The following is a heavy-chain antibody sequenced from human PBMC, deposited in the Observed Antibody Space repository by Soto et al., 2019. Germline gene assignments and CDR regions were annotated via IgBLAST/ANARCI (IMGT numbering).Heavy chain of an antibody. J-gene: IGHJ4*01. CDR2: IHSGGST. D-gene: IGHD1-26*01. Sequence: GGSLRLSCAASGITVSDSYMTWVRQAPGKGLEWVSIIHSGGSTFYADSVKGRFTISRDKSKNTLYVQLNSLRADDTAVYYCATVRYSGTYTPSYYCDYLGRGSLVTVSS. CDR3: ATVRYSGTYTPSYYCDY. CDR1: GITVSDSY. V-gene: IGHV3-53*01.